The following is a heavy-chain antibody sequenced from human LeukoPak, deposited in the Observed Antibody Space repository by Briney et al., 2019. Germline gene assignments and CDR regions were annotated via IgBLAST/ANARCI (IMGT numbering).Heavy chain of an antibody. D-gene: IGHD2-15*01. CDR1: GGSFSGYY. CDR3: ARASSDHYYYSMDV. J-gene: IGHJ6*02. Sequence: SETLSLTCAVYGGSFSGYYWSWIRQPPGKGLEWIGEINHSGSTNYNPSLKSRVTLSVDTSKNQFSLKLSSVTAADTAVYYCARASSDHYYYSMDVWGQGTTVTVSS. CDR2: INHSGST. V-gene: IGHV4-34*01.